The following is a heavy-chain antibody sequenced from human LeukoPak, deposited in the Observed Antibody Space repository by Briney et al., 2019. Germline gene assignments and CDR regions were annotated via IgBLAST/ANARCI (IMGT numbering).Heavy chain of an antibody. CDR2: ISGSGGST. J-gene: IGHJ4*02. V-gene: IGHV3-23*01. CDR1: RFTSNTYA. Sequence: GGSLTLSCAASRFTSNTYAMRWAPHAPGKARVCVSAISGSGGSTYYADSVKGRFTISRDNSKNTLYLQMNSLRAEDTAVYYCAKNGPLRFYYFDYWGQGTLVTVSS. CDR3: AKNGPLRFYYFDY. D-gene: IGHD3-3*01.